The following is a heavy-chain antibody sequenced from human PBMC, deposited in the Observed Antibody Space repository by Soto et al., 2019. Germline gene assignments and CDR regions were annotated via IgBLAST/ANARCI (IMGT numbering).Heavy chain of an antibody. J-gene: IGHJ3*02. CDR1: GFTFSSYG. CDR2: SSATGAGT. V-gene: IGHV3-23*01. CDR3: TRVVPLSMIVVTPGGHAFEI. Sequence: AGGSLRLSCAASGFTFSSYGMTWVRQAPGKGLEWVSFSSATGAGTYYADSVKGRFTISRDNSKNTLYLQMTSLRADDTAVYYCTRVVPLSMIVVTPGGHAFEIWGQGTMVTVSS. D-gene: IGHD3-22*01.